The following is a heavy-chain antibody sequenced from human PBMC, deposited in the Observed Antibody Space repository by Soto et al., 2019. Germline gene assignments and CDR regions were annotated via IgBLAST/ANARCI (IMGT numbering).Heavy chain of an antibody. J-gene: IGHJ1*01. CDR3: AKDIGGGVSSSWSHFQR. D-gene: IGHD6-13*01. CDR2: ISWNSGSI. V-gene: IGHV3-9*01. Sequence: EVQLVESGGGLVQPGRYLRLSCAASGYTFDDYAMHWVRQAPGKGLEWVSGISWNSGSIGYADSVKGRFTISRDNAKNSLYLQMNSLRAEDTALYYCAKDIGGGVSSSWSHFQRWGQGTLVTVSS. CDR1: GYTFDDYA.